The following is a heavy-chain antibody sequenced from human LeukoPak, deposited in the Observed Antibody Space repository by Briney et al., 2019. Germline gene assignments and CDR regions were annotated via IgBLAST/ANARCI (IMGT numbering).Heavy chain of an antibody. Sequence: SETLTLTCVVSGFSISHGYFWGWVRQPPGKGLEWIASIYHDERTYYNASLNSRATISVDTSKNQFSLKLGAVTAADTAVYYCARDTTVASGMQYWGQGTLVTVSS. CDR3: ARDTTVASGMQY. J-gene: IGHJ4*02. D-gene: IGHD6-19*01. CDR2: IYHDERT. V-gene: IGHV4-38-2*02. CDR1: GFSISHGYF.